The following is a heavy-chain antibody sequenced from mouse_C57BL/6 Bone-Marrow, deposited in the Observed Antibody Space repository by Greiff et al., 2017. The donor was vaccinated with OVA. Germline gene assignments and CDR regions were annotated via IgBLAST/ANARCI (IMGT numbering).Heavy chain of an antibody. CDR2: ISSGGSYT. D-gene: IGHD1-1*01. Sequence: EVQRVESGGDLVKPGGSLKLSCAASGFTFSSYGMSWVRQTPDKRLEWVATISSGGSYTYYPDSVKGRFTISRDNAKNTLYLQMSSLKSEDTAMYYCARITTLVFDDWGQGTTLTVSS. J-gene: IGHJ2*01. V-gene: IGHV5-6*01. CDR3: ARITTLVFDD. CDR1: GFTFSSYG.